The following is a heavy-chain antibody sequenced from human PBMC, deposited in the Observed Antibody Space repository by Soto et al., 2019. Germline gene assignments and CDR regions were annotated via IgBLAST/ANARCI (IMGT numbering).Heavy chain of an antibody. V-gene: IGHV2-5*02. J-gene: IGHJ4*02. CDR1: GFSLSTSGVG. Sequence: QITLKESGPTLVKPTQTLTLTCTFSGFSLSTSGVGVGWIRQPPGKALEWLALIYWDDDKRYSPSLKSRLTITKYTSKNQVVLTMTNMDPVDTATYYCAHSPPTVTEYYFDYWGQGTLVTVSS. CDR2: IYWDDDK. CDR3: AHSPPTVTEYYFDY. D-gene: IGHD4-17*01.